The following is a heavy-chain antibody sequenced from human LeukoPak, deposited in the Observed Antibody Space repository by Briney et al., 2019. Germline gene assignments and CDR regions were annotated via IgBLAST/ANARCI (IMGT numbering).Heavy chain of an antibody. CDR2: IYYSGST. CDR3: ARPLSISGYYYDAFDI. J-gene: IGHJ3*02. D-gene: IGHD3-22*01. Sequence: SETLSLTCTVSGGSIRSSTYSWGCFRQSPGKGLEWIGNIYYSGSTYYNPSLKSRVTISLDTSKNQFSLKLSSVTAADTAVYYCARPLSISGYYYDAFDIWGQGTMVTVSS. V-gene: IGHV4-39*07. CDR1: GGSIRSSTYS.